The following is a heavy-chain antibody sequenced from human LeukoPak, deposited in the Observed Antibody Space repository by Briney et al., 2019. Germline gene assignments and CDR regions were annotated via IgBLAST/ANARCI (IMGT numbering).Heavy chain of an antibody. CDR2: IRSSTYT. J-gene: IGHJ5*02. CDR3: ARGSLTGTNWLDP. D-gene: IGHD3-9*01. Sequence: PGGSLRLSCTASGFTFSSYAMNWVRQAPGKGLEWVSSIRSSTYTNYADSVKGRFTISRDNAKNSLYLQMNSLRAEDTAVYYCARGSLTGTNWLDPWGQGTLVTVSS. V-gene: IGHV3-21*04. CDR1: GFTFSSYA.